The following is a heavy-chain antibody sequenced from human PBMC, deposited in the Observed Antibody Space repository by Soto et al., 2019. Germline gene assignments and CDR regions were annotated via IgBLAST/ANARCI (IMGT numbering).Heavy chain of an antibody. J-gene: IGHJ5*02. D-gene: IGHD3-9*01. Sequence: SETLSLTCTVSGASISVHSYYWTWIRQPPGKGLEWIGSSYYSGTTYFNPSLKSRATISVDTSKNQFSLRLTSVTAADKAIYYCTRRYHWNDNSFDTCGKGALVTVS. CDR1: GASISVHSYY. CDR2: SYYSGTT. V-gene: IGHV4-39*01. CDR3: TRRYHWNDNSFDT.